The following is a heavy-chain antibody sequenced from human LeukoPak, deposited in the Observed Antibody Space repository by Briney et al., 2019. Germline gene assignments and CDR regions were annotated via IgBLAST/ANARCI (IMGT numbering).Heavy chain of an antibody. D-gene: IGHD6-6*01. CDR2: ISYDGSNK. V-gene: IGHV3-30-3*01. CDR3: ARDLSSVGLPLDY. Sequence: PGRSLRLSCAASGFTFSSYAMHWVRQAPGKGLEWVAVISYDGSNKYYADSVKGRFTISRDNSKNTLYLQMNSLRAEDTAVYYCARDLSSVGLPLDYWGQGTLVTVSS. CDR1: GFTFSSYA. J-gene: IGHJ4*02.